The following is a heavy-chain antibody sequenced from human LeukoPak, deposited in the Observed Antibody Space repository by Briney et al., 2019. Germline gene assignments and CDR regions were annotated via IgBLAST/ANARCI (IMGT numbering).Heavy chain of an antibody. CDR2: INPNSGGT. J-gene: IGHJ3*02. CDR3: ARERIVGADDDAFDI. CDR1: GYTFAGYY. V-gene: IGHV1-2*02. Sequence: GASVKVSCKASGYTFAGYYMHWVRQAPGQGLEWMGWINPNSGGTNYAQKFQGRVTMTRDTSISTAYMEVSRLRSDDTAVYYCARERIVGADDDAFDIWGQGTMVTISS. D-gene: IGHD1-26*01.